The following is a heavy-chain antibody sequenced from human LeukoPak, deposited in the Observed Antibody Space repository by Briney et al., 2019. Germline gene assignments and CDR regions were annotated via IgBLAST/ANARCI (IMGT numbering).Heavy chain of an antibody. V-gene: IGHV3-11*03. CDR1: GFTFSDYY. D-gene: IGHD2-2*01. CDR2: ISSTSSTYT. Sequence: GGSLRLSCAASGFTFSDYYMIWIRQAPGKGLEWVSYISSTSSTYTNYADSVKGRFTISRDNAKNSLYLQMNSLRAEDTAVYYCARHPKWGIVVVPAAIPDWGQGTLVTVSS. J-gene: IGHJ4*02. CDR3: ARHPKWGIVVVPAAIPD.